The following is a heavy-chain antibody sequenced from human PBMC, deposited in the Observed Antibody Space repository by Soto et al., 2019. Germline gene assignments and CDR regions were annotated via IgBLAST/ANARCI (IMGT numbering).Heavy chain of an antibody. J-gene: IGHJ3*02. CDR3: ARDSTRTMVRGVIGAFDI. Sequence: SSETLSLTCTVSGGSISSYYWSWIRQPPGKGLEWIGYIYYSGSTNYNPSLKSRVTISVDTSKNQFSLKLSSVTAADTAVYYCARDSTRTMVRGVIGAFDIWGQGTMVT. D-gene: IGHD3-10*01. CDR2: IYYSGST. CDR1: GGSISSYY. V-gene: IGHV4-59*01.